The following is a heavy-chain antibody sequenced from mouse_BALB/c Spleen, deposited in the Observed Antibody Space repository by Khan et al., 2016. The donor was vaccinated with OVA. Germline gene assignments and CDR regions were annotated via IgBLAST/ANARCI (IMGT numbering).Heavy chain of an antibody. V-gene: IGHV5-12*02. D-gene: IGHD2-13*01. Sequence: EVELVESGGVLVQPGGSLKLSCATSGFTFSDYYMCWVRQTPEKRLEWVAYITSDGGSTYYPDTVKGRFTISRDNAKNTLYLQMSRLKSEDTAIYYCARRGDVDCWLTYWGQGTLVTVSA. CDR3: ARRGDVDCWLTY. CDR1: GFTFSDYY. CDR2: ITSDGGST. J-gene: IGHJ3*01.